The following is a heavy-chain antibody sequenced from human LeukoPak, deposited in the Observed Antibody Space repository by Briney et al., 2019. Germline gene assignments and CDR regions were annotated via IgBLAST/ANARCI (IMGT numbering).Heavy chain of an antibody. CDR3: AGAHWTIAAAGTYNWFDP. Sequence: SVKVSCKASGGTFSSYAISWVRQAPGQGLEWMGGIIPIFGTANYAQKFQGRVTVTTDESTSTAYMELSSLRSEDTAVYYCAGAHWTIAAAGTYNWFDPWGQGTLVTVSS. D-gene: IGHD6-13*01. J-gene: IGHJ5*02. V-gene: IGHV1-69*05. CDR1: GGTFSSYA. CDR2: IIPIFGTA.